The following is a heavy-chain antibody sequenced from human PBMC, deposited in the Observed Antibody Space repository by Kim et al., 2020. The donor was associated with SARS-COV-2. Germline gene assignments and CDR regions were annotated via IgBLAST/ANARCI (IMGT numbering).Heavy chain of an antibody. CDR3: ARASIAAAGNRFDY. D-gene: IGHD6-13*01. J-gene: IGHJ4*02. V-gene: IGHV5-51*01. Sequence: PSFQGQVTISADKSISTAYLQWSSLKASDTAMYYCARASIAAAGNRFDYWGQGTLVTVSS.